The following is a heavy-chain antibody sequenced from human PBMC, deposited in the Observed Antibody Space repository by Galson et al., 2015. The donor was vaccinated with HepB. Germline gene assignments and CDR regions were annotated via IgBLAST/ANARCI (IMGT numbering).Heavy chain of an antibody. V-gene: IGHV3-23*01. CDR1: GFTSSSYA. CDR2: ISGSGGST. CDR3: AKDQEFIWFGTFDY. J-gene: IGHJ4*02. Sequence: SLRLSCAASGFTSSSYAMSWVRQAPGKGLEWVSAISGSGGSTYYADSVKGRFTISRDNSKNTLYLQMNSLRAEDTAVYYCAKDQEFIWFGTFDYWGQGTLVTVSS. D-gene: IGHD3-10*01.